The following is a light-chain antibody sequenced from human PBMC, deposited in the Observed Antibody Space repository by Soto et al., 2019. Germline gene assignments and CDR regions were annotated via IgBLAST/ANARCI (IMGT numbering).Light chain of an antibody. V-gene: IGKV2-30*01. Sequence: DVVMTQSPLSLPVTLGQPASISCRSSQSLLYSDGDTYLIWFHQRPGQSPRRLIYKVSDRDSGVPDRFSGSGSGIHFTLKISWVEAEDFGVSYCMPGTHLPYPFGQGTNLEIK. CDR2: KVS. CDR1: QSLLYSDGDTY. J-gene: IGKJ2*01. CDR3: MPGTHLPYP.